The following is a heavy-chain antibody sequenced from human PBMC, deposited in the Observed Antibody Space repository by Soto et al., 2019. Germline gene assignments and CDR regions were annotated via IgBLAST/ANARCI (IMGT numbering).Heavy chain of an antibody. CDR1: GGSISSGEYY. CDR2: ISYSGST. Sequence: PSETLSLTCTVSGGSISSGEYYWTWIRQPPGKGLEWIGYISYSGSTHYSPSLKSRVTISVDRSKNQFSLKLSSVTAADTAVYYCARVPGPWGQGTLVTVSS. J-gene: IGHJ5*02. CDR3: ARVPGP. V-gene: IGHV4-30-4*01.